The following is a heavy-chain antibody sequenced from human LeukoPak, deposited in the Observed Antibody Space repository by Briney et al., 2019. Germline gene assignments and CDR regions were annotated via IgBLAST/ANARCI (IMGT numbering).Heavy chain of an antibody. V-gene: IGHV3-23*01. CDR1: GITFSNSA. CDR3: AREARYCSGGSCYSGWFDP. Sequence: GGSLRLSCVPSGITFSNSALSWVRQAPGKGLEWVSTITKSGDQTYYADSVKGRFTISRDNSKNTLYLQMNSLRAEDTAVYYCAREARYCSGGSCYSGWFDPWGQGTLVTVSS. CDR2: ITKSGDQT. D-gene: IGHD2-15*01. J-gene: IGHJ5*02.